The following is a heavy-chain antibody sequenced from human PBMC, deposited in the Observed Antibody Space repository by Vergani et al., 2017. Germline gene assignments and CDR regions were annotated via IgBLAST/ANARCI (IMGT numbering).Heavy chain of an antibody. Sequence: QVTLRESGPALLKPTQTLTLTCTFSGFSLSTSGICVSWIRQPPGKALSWLALIDWDDDKYYSTSLKTRLTISKDTSKIHVVITMTNMDPVDTATYYCARSIVGATCDAFDIWGQGTMVTVSS. V-gene: IGHV2-70*01. CDR2: IDWDDDK. J-gene: IGHJ3*02. CDR1: GFSLSTSGIC. CDR3: ARSIVGATCDAFDI. D-gene: IGHD1-26*01.